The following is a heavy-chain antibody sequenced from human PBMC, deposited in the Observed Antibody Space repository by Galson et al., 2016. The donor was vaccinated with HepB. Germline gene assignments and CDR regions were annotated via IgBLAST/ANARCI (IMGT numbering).Heavy chain of an antibody. V-gene: IGHV1-69*13. J-gene: IGHJ4*02. CDR2: IINLYGTA. CDR3: ARGSEILTGYYAY. Sequence: SVKVSCKASGGTFSSYAISWVRQAPGQGLEWMGVIINLYGTANYALKFQGRVTITADESTSTAYMDLSSLRSEDTALYYCARGSEILTGYYAYWGQGTLITVSS. D-gene: IGHD3-9*01. CDR1: GGTFSSYA.